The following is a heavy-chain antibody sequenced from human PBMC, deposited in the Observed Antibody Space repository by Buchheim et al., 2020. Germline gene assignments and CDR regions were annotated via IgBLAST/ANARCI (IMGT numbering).Heavy chain of an antibody. CDR3: ARGKGRGRWIQFDY. CDR1: GGSFCGYY. J-gene: IGHJ4*02. CDR2: INHSGIT. V-gene: IGHV4-34*01. Sequence: QVQLQQWGAGLLKPSETLSLTCAVYGGSFCGYYCSWIRQPPGKGLEWIGEINHSGITNYNPSLKSRVTISLDTSKHPFSLKLSSVTAADTAVYYGARGKGRGRWIQFDYWGQGTL. D-gene: IGHD5-24*01.